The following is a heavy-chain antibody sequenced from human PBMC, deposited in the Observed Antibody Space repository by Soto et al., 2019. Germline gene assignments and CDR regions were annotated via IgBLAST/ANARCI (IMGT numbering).Heavy chain of an antibody. J-gene: IGHJ4*02. CDR2: IYYSGST. V-gene: IGHV4-39*01. CDR1: GGSISSSSYY. Sequence: QLQLQESGPGLVKPSETLSLTCTVSGGSISSSSYYWGWIRQPPGKGLEWIGSIYYSGSTYYNPSLKSRVTISVDTSKNQFSLKLSSVTAADTAVYYCARTGYSSSWFKAIDYWGQGTLVTVSS. CDR3: ARTGYSSSWFKAIDY. D-gene: IGHD6-13*01.